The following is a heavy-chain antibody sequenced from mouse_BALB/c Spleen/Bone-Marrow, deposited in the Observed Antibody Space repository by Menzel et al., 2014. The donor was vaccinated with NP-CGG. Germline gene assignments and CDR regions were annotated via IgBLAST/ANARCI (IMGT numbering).Heavy chain of an antibody. D-gene: IGHD1-2*01. J-gene: IGHJ4*01. CDR1: GFSLTSYG. CDR2: IWAGGST. CDR3: ARGSIRPDYYAMDY. Sequence: VQLQQSGPGLVAPSQSLSITCTVSGFSLTSYGLHWVRQPPGKGLEWLGVIWAGGSTNYNSALMSRLSISKDNSKSQVFLKMNSLQTDDTAMYYCARGSIRPDYYAMDYWGHGTSVTVSS. V-gene: IGHV2-9*02.